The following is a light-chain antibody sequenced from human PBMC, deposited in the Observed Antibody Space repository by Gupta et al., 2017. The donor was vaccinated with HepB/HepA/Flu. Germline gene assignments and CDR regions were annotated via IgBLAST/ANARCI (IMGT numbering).Light chain of an antibody. CDR3: AAWDDSLNAWV. V-gene: IGLV1-44*01. J-gene: IGLJ3*02. Sequence: SVLPHPPSASGTPPQTVTISCSGSSSNIGSNTVNWYQQLPGTAPKLLIYSNNQRPSGVPDRFSGSKSGTSASLAISGLQSEDEADYYCAAWDDSLNAWVFGGGTKLTVL. CDR2: SNN. CDR1: SSNIGSNT.